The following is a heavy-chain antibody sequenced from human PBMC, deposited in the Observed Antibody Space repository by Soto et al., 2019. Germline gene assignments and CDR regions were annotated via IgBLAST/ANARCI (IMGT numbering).Heavy chain of an antibody. CDR3: ARYGSMLRARYGMVV. CDR2: INPSGGST. D-gene: IGHD2-8*01. CDR1: GYTFTSYY. J-gene: IGHJ6*02. V-gene: IGHV1-46*01. Sequence: GASVKVSCKASGYTFTSYYMHWVRQAPGQGLEWMGIINPSGGSTSYAQKFQGRVTMTRDTSTSTVYMELSSLRSEDTAVYYCARYGSMLRARYGMVVRCQGTTLTVSS.